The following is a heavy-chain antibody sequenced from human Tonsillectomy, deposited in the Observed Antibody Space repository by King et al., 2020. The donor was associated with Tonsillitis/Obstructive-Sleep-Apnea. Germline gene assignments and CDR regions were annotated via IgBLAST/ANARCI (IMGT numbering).Heavy chain of an antibody. CDR3: ARDWSNLEGNYYYYYYMDV. D-gene: IGHD3-3*01. V-gene: IGHV3-20*04. J-gene: IGHJ6*03. CDR1: GFTFDDYG. CDR2: INWNGGST. Sequence: VQLVESGGGVVRPGGSLRLSCAASGFTFDDYGMSWVRQAPGKGLEWVSGINWNGGSTGYADSVKGRFTISRDNAKNSLYLQMNSLRAEDTALYYCARDWSNLEGNYYYYYYMDVWGKGTTVTVSS.